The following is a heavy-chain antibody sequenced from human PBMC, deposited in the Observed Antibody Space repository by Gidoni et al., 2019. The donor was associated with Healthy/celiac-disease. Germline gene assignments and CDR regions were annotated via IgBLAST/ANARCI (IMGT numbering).Heavy chain of an antibody. V-gene: IGHV3-7*01. J-gene: IGHJ4*02. CDR3: ARDAMWELYYFDY. D-gene: IGHD1-26*01. Sequence: EVQLVESGGGLVQPGGSLRLSCAASGFTFSSYWMSWVRQAPGKGLEWVANIKQDGSEKYYVDSVKGRFTISRDNAKNSLYLQMNSLRAEDTAVYYCARDAMWELYYFDYWGQGTLVTVSS. CDR2: IKQDGSEK. CDR1: GFTFSSYW.